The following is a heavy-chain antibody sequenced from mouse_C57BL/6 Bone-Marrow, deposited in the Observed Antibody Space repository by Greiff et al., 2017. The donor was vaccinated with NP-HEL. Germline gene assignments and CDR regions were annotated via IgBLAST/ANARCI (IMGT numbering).Heavy chain of an antibody. D-gene: IGHD2-1*01. J-gene: IGHJ1*03. Sequence: VKVVESGPGLVQPSQSLSITCTVSGFSLTSYGVHWVRQSPGKGLEWLGVIWSGGSTDYNAAFISRLSISKDNSKSQVFFKMNSLQADDTAIYYCARNNYLYWYFDVWGTGTTVTVSS. CDR2: IWSGGST. V-gene: IGHV2-2*01. CDR3: ARNNYLYWYFDV. CDR1: GFSLTSYG.